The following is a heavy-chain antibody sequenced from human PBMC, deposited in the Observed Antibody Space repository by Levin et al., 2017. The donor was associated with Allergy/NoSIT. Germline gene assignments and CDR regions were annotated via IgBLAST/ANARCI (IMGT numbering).Heavy chain of an antibody. Sequence: GGSLRLSCAASGFTFSSYAMSWVRQAPGKGLEWVSAIRDSGVTTVYADSVKGRFTMSRDNSKNTLYLQMNSLRAEDTAVYYCAKDDNSGSGYYTWGNFDYWGRGPLVTVSP. V-gene: IGHV3-23*01. D-gene: IGHD2-8*01. CDR1: GFTFSSYA. CDR2: IRDSGVTT. CDR3: AKDDNSGSGYYTWGNFDY. J-gene: IGHJ4*02.